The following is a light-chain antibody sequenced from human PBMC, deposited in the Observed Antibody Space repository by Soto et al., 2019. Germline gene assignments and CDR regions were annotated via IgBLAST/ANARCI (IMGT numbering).Light chain of an antibody. V-gene: IGKV3-15*01. CDR2: DTS. CDR3: QQYNSYSPWT. Sequence: EVVMTQSPATLSVSPWGCGRRSCMASQGIGDTLAWYQHKPGQTPRLLIYDTSTRATGVPARFSGSRSGPEFTLTINSLQSEDFAIYYCQQYNSYSPWTFGPGTKVDI. J-gene: IGKJ1*01. CDR1: QGIGDT.